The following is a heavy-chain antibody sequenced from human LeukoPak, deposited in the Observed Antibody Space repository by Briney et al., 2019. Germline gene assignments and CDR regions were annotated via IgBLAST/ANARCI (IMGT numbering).Heavy chain of an antibody. D-gene: IGHD3-22*01. Sequence: PSETLSPTCAVYGGSFSGYYWSWIRQPPGKGLEWIGEINHSGSTNYNPSLKSRVTISVDTSKNQFSLKLSSVTAADTAVYYCARGRNGNYYYDSSGYSYWGQGTLVTVSS. CDR1: GGSFSGYY. CDR2: INHSGST. V-gene: IGHV4-34*01. CDR3: ARGRNGNYYYDSSGYSY. J-gene: IGHJ4*02.